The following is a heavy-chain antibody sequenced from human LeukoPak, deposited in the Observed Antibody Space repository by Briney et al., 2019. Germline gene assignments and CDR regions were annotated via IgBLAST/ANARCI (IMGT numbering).Heavy chain of an antibody. J-gene: IGHJ6*03. CDR1: GFTFSSYG. Sequence: GGSLRLSCAASGFTFSSYGMHWVRQAPGKGLEWVALISYDGNNKYYADSVKGRFTISRDNAKNSLYLQMNSLRAEDTALYYCAKSSGNYLNYYYYMDVWGKGTTVTISS. CDR3: AKSSGNYLNYYYYMDV. CDR2: ISYDGNNK. V-gene: IGHV3-30*18. D-gene: IGHD3-10*01.